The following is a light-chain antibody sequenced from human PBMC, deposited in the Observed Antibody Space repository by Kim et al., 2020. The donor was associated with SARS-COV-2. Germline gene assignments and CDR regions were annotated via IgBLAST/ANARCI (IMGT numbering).Light chain of an antibody. Sequence: SPGERATPSCRASQSVSSYLAWYQQKPGQAPRLLSYDASNRATGIPARFSGSGSGTDFTLTISSLEPEDFAVYYCQQRSNWPPRYTFGQGTKLEI. J-gene: IGKJ2*01. CDR1: QSVSSY. V-gene: IGKV3-11*01. CDR3: QQRSNWPPRYT. CDR2: DAS.